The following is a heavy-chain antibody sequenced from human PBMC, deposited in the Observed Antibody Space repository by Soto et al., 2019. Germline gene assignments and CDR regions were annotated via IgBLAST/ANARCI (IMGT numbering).Heavy chain of an antibody. CDR1: GGSISSYY. V-gene: IGHV4-59*12. Sequence: SETLSLTCTVSGGSISSYYWSWIRQPPGKGLEWIGYIYYTGTTYYSPSLKSRVTISVDTSNHQFSLKLSSVTAADTAVYYWARDREAYNDAFGIWGQGTMVTVSS. J-gene: IGHJ3*02. D-gene: IGHD1-1*01. CDR2: IYYTGTT. CDR3: ARDREAYNDAFGI.